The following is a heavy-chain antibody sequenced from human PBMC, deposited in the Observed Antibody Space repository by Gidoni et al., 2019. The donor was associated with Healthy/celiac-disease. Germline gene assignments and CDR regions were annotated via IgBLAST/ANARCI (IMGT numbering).Heavy chain of an antibody. CDR1: GGTFSSYA. CDR3: ASSAMHYDSSGYYRTTDWYFDL. CDR2: IIPIFGTA. J-gene: IGHJ2*01. D-gene: IGHD3-22*01. Sequence: QVQLVQSGAEVKKPGSSVKVSCKASGGTFSSYAISWVRQAPGQGLEWMGGIIPIFGTANYAQKFQGRVTITADESTSTAYMELSSLRSEDTAVYYCASSAMHYDSSGYYRTTDWYFDLWGRGTLVTVSS. V-gene: IGHV1-69*01.